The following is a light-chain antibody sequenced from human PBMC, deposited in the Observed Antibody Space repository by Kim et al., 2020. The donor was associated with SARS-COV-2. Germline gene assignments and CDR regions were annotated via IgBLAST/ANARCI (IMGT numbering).Light chain of an antibody. V-gene: IGLV1-47*01. CDR1: SSNIGSNY. CDR3: AAWDVSLTGQV. CDR2: RNN. J-gene: IGLJ3*02. Sequence: QSVLTQPPSASGTPGQRVIISCSGSSSNIGSNYVYWYQQLPGTAPKLVIYRNNERPSGVPDRFSGSKSGTSASLAISGLRSEDEADYYCAAWDVSLTGQVFGGGTQLTVL.